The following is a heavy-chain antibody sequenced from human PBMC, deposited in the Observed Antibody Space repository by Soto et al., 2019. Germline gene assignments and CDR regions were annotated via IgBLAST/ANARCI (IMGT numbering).Heavy chain of an antibody. J-gene: IGHJ5*02. CDR2: IWYDGRNK. V-gene: IGHV3-33*01. Sequence: QVQLVESGGGVVQPGRSLRLSCAASGFTFSSYGMHWVRQAPGKGLEWVAVIWYDGRNKYYADSVKGRCTISRDNSKNTLYLQMNSLRAEDTAVYYCARDRDGYCSGGSCYWFDPWGQGTLGTVAS. CDR3: ARDRDGYCSGGSCYWFDP. D-gene: IGHD2-15*01. CDR1: GFTFSSYG.